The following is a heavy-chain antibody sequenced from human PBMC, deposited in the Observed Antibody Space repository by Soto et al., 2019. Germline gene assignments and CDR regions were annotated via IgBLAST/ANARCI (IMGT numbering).Heavy chain of an antibody. CDR1: GGSISTFY. V-gene: IGHV4-59*01. CDR3: ARVGGWVSDY. Sequence: LSLTCTVSGGSISTFYWTWIRQPPGKGLEWIGYINYSGSTNYNPSLKSRVTISVDTSKNQFSLKLSSVTAADTAVYYCARVGGWVSDYWGQGTLVTVSS. CDR2: INYSGST. D-gene: IGHD3-16*01. J-gene: IGHJ4*02.